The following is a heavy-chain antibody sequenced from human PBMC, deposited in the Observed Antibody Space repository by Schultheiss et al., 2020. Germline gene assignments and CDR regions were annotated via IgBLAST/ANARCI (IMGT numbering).Heavy chain of an antibody. J-gene: IGHJ5*02. Sequence: SETLSLTCTVSGGSISSGSYYWSWIRQPAGKGLEWIGRIYTSGSTNYNPSLKSRVTISVDTSKNQFSLKLSSVTAADTAVYYCARSEGWFDPWGQGTLVTGS. CDR3: ARSEGWFDP. V-gene: IGHV4-61*02. CDR1: GGSISSGSYY. CDR2: IYTSGST.